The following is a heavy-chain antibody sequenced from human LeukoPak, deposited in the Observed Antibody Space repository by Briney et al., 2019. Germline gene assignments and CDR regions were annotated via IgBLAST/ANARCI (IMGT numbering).Heavy chain of an antibody. CDR1: GYTFTSYG. D-gene: IGHD6-19*01. J-gene: IGHJ4*02. Sequence: WASVKVSCKASGYTFTSYGISWVRQAPGQGLEWMGWISAYNGNTNYAQKLQGRVTMTTDTSTSTAYMELRSLRSDDTAVYYCARADGVAVAGARSRDYWGQGTLVTVSS. CDR3: ARADGVAVAGARSRDY. CDR2: ISAYNGNT. V-gene: IGHV1-18*01.